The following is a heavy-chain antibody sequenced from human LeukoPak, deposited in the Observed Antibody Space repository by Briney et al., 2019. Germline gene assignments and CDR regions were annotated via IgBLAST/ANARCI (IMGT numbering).Heavy chain of an antibody. J-gene: IGHJ4*02. CDR2: IYYSGST. V-gene: IGHV4-39*07. CDR3: ARLGGSVTD. CDR1: GGSISSSSYY. Sequence: TPSETLSLTCTVSGGSISSSSYYWGWIRQPPGKGLEWIGSIYYSGSTYYNPSLKSRVTISVDRSKNQFSLKLSSVTAADTAVYYCARLGGSVTDWGQGTLVTVSS. D-gene: IGHD2-21*02.